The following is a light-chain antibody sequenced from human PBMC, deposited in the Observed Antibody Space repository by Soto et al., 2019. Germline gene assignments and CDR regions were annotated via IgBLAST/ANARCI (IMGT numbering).Light chain of an antibody. Sequence: DIQITQAPSTRSASLGDRVTHTCRASQTISSWLAWYQQKPGKAPKLLIYKASTLKSGVPSRFSGSGSGTEFTLTISSLQPDDFATYYCQHYNSYSEAFGQGTKVDIK. CDR2: KAS. CDR3: QHYNSYSEA. J-gene: IGKJ1*01. V-gene: IGKV1-5*03. CDR1: QTISSW.